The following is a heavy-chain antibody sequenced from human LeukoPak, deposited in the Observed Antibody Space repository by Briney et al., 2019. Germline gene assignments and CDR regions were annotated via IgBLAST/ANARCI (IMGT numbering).Heavy chain of an antibody. CDR2: INAGNGNT. Sequence: ASVTVSCKASGYTFTSYAMHWVRQAPGQRLEWMGWINAGNGNTKYSQEFQGRVTITRDTSASTAYMELRSLRYDDTAVYYCARGSPSEYYYYMDVWGKGTTVTVSS. D-gene: IGHD6-13*01. V-gene: IGHV1-3*01. CDR3: ARGSPSEYYYYMDV. J-gene: IGHJ6*03. CDR1: GYTFTSYA.